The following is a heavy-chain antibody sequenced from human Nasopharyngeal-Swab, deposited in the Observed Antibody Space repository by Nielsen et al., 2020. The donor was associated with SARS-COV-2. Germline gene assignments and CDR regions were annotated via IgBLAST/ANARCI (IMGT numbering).Heavy chain of an antibody. CDR1: GFTFSGYT. CDR2: ISSTTPYI. D-gene: IGHD2-15*01. CDR3: ARGGVVVAASLDV. V-gene: IGHV3-21*01. Sequence: GESLKISCVASGFTFSGYTMNWVRQAPGKGLEWISSISSTTPYIYYADSVKGRFTISRDNAKNSLYLQMNFLRVEDTAVYYCARGGVVVAASLDVWGQGTTVTVSS. J-gene: IGHJ6*02.